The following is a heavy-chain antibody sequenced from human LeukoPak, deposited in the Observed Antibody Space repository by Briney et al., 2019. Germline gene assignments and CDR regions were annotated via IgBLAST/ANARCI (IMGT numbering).Heavy chain of an antibody. CDR3: AKGVSASYYDFWSGYYSPFDY. J-gene: IGHJ4*02. D-gene: IGHD3-3*01. CDR1: RFTFDDYA. V-gene: IGHV3-9*01. CDR2: IRWKSGSI. Sequence: SLRLSCAAYRFTFDDYAIHCDRHAPRKGLEWVSGIRWKSGSIGYADSVKGRFTISRDNAKNSLYLQMNSLRAEDTALYYCAKGVSASYYDFWSGYYSPFDYWGQGTLVTVSS.